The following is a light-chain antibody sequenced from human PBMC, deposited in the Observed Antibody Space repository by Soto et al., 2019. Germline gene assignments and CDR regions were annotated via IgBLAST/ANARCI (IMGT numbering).Light chain of an antibody. V-gene: IGKV2-28*01. CDR1: QSLLQSNGYTY. J-gene: IGKJ1*01. CDR2: LTS. CDR3: MQALQTPPWT. Sequence: DIVMTQSPLSLPVTPGEPASISCRSSQSLLQSNGYTYLDWCLQKSGQSPQLLIYLTSIRASGVPDRFNGSGSGTDFTLKISKVEAEDVGVYYCMQALQTPPWTFGQGTKVDIK.